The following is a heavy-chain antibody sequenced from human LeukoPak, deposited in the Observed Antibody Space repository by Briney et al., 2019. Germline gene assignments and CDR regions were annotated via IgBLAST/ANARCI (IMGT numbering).Heavy chain of an antibody. D-gene: IGHD1-26*01. CDR1: GGSISSSSYY. Sequence: KPSETLSLTCNVSGGSISSSSYYWGWIRQPPGKGLEWIGSIYYSGSTYYNPSLKSRVTISVDTSKNQFSLKLSSVTAADTAVYYCASTLSGSYSLVSSDYWGQGTLVTVSS. CDR3: ASTLSGSYSLVSSDY. CDR2: IYYSGST. J-gene: IGHJ4*02. V-gene: IGHV4-39*07.